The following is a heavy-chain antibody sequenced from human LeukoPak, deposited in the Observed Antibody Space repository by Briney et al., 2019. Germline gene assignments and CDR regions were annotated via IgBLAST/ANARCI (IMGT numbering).Heavy chain of an antibody. CDR1: GDSISSYY. Sequence: SETLSLTCTVSGDSISSYYWSWIRQPPGKGLEWIGFIYSSGSANYSPSLRSRVTMSVDMSKNQFSLKLRSVTAADTAVYYCASQGAVDIWGQGTMVIVSS. V-gene: IGHV4-4*09. J-gene: IGHJ3*02. CDR3: ASQGAVDI. CDR2: IYSSGSA.